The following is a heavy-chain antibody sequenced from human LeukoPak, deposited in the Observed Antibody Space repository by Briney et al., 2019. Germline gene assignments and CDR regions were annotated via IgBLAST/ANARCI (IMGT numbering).Heavy chain of an antibody. CDR2: MNPNSGNT. D-gene: IGHD3-10*01. V-gene: IGHV1-8*01. CDR3: ARGHDYGSGSYSSSWFDP. J-gene: IGHJ5*02. CDR1: GYTFTSYD. Sequence: ASVKVSRKASGYTFTSYDINWVRQATGQGLEWMGWMNPNSGNTGYAQKFQGRVTMTRNTSISTAYMELSSLRSEDTAVYYCARGHDYGSGSYSSSWFDPWGQGTLVTVSS.